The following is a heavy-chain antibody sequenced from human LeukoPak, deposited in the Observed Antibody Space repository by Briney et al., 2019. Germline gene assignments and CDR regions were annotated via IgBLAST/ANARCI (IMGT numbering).Heavy chain of an antibody. CDR1: GYTFTGYY. D-gene: IGHD5-12*01. CDR2: INPNSGGT. Sequence: ASVKVSCKASGYTFTGYYMHWVRQAPGQGLEWMGWINPNSGGTNYAQKFQGRVTMTRDKSISTAYMELSRLRSDDTAVYYCARDRASAGYSGHYGMDVWGQGTTVTVSS. V-gene: IGHV1-2*02. J-gene: IGHJ6*02. CDR3: ARDRASAGYSGHYGMDV.